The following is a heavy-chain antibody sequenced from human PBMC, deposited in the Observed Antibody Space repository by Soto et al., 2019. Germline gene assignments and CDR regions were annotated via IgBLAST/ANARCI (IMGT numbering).Heavy chain of an antibody. Sequence: SETLSLTCTVSGGSISSYYVSWIRQSAGKGLEWIGRIDTSGTTNYNPSLKSRVTMSVDASKNHFSLNLSSVTAADTAVYYCARGPRGYVYYHGMDVGGQVTTVTVS. CDR1: GGSISSYY. CDR2: IDTSGTT. D-gene: IGHD3-10*01. CDR3: ARGPRGYVYYHGMDV. V-gene: IGHV4-4*07. J-gene: IGHJ6*02.